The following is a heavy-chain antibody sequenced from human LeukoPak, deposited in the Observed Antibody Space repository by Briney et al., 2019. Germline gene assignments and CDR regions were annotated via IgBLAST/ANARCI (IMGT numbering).Heavy chain of an antibody. CDR3: ARDHSPGWFGP. V-gene: IGHV3-74*01. CDR1: GFTFSSRW. CDR2: IKTDGSST. J-gene: IGHJ5*02. D-gene: IGHD4-11*01. Sequence: PGGSLRLSCAASGFTFSSRWMHWVRQAPGKGLEWVSRIKTDGSSTDYADSVRGRFTISRDNAKNTLYLQMNSLRVEDTAVYCCARDHSPGWFGPWGQGTLVTVSS.